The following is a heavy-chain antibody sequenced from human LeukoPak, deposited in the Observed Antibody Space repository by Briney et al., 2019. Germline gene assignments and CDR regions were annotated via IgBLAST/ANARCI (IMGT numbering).Heavy chain of an antibody. D-gene: IGHD6-19*01. J-gene: IGHJ3*02. CDR1: GFTFSSYA. Sequence: PGGSLRLSCAASGFTFSSYAMNWVRQAPGKGLEWVAFIRYDGSNKYYADSVKGRFTISRDNSKNTLYLQMNSLRAEDTAVYYCARDEEAVAGMGHAFDIWGQGTMVTVSS. CDR3: ARDEEAVAGMGHAFDI. CDR2: IRYDGSNK. V-gene: IGHV3-30*02.